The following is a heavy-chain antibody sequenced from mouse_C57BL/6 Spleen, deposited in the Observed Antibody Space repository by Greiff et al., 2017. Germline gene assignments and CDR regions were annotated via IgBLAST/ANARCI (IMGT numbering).Heavy chain of an antibody. CDR3: ARWALLSYYFDY. CDR1: GYAFSSSW. Sequence: QVQLQQSGPELVKPGASVKISCKASGYAFSSSWMNWVKQRPGKGLEWIGRIYPGDGDTNYNGKFKGKATLTADKSSSTAYMQLSSLTSEDSAVYFCARWALLSYYFDYWGQGTTLTVSS. V-gene: IGHV1-82*01. J-gene: IGHJ2*01. D-gene: IGHD1-1*01. CDR2: IYPGDGDT.